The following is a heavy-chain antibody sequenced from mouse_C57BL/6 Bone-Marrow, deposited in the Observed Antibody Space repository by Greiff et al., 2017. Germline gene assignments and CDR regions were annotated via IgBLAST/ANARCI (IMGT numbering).Heavy chain of an antibody. D-gene: IGHD1-1*01. Sequence: LVESGAELVRPGASVTLSCKASGYTFTDYEMHWVKQTPVHGLEWIGAIDPETGGTAYNQKFKGKAILTADKSSSTAYMELRSLTSEDSAVYYCTRDYGSSYGFAYWGQGTPVTVSA. V-gene: IGHV1-15*01. J-gene: IGHJ3*01. CDR2: IDPETGGT. CDR3: TRDYGSSYGFAY. CDR1: GYTFTDYE.